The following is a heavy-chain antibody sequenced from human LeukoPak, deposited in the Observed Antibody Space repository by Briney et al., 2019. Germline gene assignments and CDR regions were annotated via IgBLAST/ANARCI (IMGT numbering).Heavy chain of an antibody. CDR2: IYTSGST. CDR3: ARDCGGDCGDYFDY. J-gene: IGHJ4*02. V-gene: IGHV4-4*07. CDR1: GDSFNGYY. Sequence: SETLSLTCTVSGDSFNGYYWSWIRQPAGKGLEWIGRIYTSGSTNYNPSLKSRVTISVDTSKNQFSLKLSSVTAADTAVYYCARDCGGDCGDYFDYWAQGTLVTVSS. D-gene: IGHD2-21*02.